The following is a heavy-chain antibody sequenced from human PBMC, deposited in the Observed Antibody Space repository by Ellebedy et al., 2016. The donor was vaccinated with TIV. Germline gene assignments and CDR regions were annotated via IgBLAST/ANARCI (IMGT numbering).Heavy chain of an antibody. CDR1: GFTSSTYE. CDR2: VSGHGRIQ. V-gene: IGHV3-30-3*01. Sequence: GESLKISCVASGFTSSTYEIHWVRPAPGKGLEWVAVVSGHGRIQLYADSVKGRFTISRDTSKDTGYLQMNSLRVEATALYYCAGDGAPGAPDYFDSWGQGTQVTVSS. J-gene: IGHJ4*02. CDR3: AGDGAPGAPDYFDS. D-gene: IGHD3-10*01.